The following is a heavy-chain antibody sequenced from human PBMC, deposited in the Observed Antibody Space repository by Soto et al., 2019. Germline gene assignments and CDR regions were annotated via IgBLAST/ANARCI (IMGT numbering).Heavy chain of an antibody. V-gene: IGHV3-23*01. CDR3: ASHYSDNNGLDF. CDR2: LSGSGGST. Sequence: GGSLRLSCASSVFTFNSYAMSWVRQAPGKGLEWVSVLSGSGGSTYYADSVQGRFTISRDNSKNTLFLQMNSLRAADTAIYYCASHYSDNNGLDFWGQGTLVTVSS. J-gene: IGHJ4*02. CDR1: VFTFNSYA. D-gene: IGHD3-22*01.